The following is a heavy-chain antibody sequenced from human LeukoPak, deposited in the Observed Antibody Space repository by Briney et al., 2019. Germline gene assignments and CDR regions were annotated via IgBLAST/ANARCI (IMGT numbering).Heavy chain of an antibody. J-gene: IGHJ2*01. CDR3: AKDTASSWWYFDL. Sequence: PGGSLRLSCAASGFTFSSYAMSWVRQAPGKGLEWVSAITGSGGSTYYADSVKGRFTISRDNSKNTLYLQMNSLRAEDTAVYYCAKDTASSWWYFDLWGRGTPVTVSS. CDR1: GFTFSSYA. D-gene: IGHD5-18*01. V-gene: IGHV3-23*01. CDR2: ITGSGGST.